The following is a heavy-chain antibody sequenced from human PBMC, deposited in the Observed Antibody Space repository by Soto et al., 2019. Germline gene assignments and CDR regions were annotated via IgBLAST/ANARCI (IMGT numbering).Heavy chain of an antibody. V-gene: IGHV1-69*13. CDR2: IIPIFGTA. Sequence: ASVKVSCKASGGTFSSYAISWVRQAPGQGLEWMGGIIPIFGTANYAQKFQGRVTITADESTSTAYMELSSLRSEDTAVYYCARVGITMIVVETDAFDIWGQGTMVTVSS. CDR1: GGTFSSYA. CDR3: ARVGITMIVVETDAFDI. J-gene: IGHJ3*02. D-gene: IGHD3-22*01.